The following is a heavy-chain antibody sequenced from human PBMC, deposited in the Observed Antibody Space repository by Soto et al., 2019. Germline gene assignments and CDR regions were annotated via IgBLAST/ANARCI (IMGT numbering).Heavy chain of an antibody. CDR2: IYHSGGT. D-gene: IGHD1-26*01. Sequence: PSETLSLTCAVSGGSISSSNWWSWVRQPPGKGLEWIGEIYHSGGTNYNPSLKSRVTISVDKSKNQFSLKLSSVTAADTAVYYCARDRHGATMVGYFDYWGQGTLVTVSS. J-gene: IGHJ4*02. CDR1: GGSISSSNW. V-gene: IGHV4-4*02. CDR3: ARDRHGATMVGYFDY.